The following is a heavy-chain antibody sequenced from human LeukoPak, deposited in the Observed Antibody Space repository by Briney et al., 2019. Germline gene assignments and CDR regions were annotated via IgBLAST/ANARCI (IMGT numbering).Heavy chain of an antibody. CDR1: GYTFTSYY. J-gene: IGHJ4*02. V-gene: IGHV1-46*01. CDR2: INPSGGST. CDR3: ARGAVVNTPSPSYFDY. D-gene: IGHD3-22*01. Sequence: GASVKVSCKASGYTFTSYYMHWVRQAPGQGLEWMGTINPSGGSTSYAQKFQGRVTMTRDMSTSTVYMELSGLRSEDTAVYYCARGAVVNTPSPSYFDYWGQGTLVTVSS.